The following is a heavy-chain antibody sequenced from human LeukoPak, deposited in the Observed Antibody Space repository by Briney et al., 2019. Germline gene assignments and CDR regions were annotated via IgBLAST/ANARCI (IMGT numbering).Heavy chain of an antibody. D-gene: IGHD3-22*01. V-gene: IGHV4-39*01. CDR3: ATAGDRYSHSSGLYAFDV. J-gene: IGHJ3*01. CDR2: IYYSGST. CDR1: GDSVSSTGYY. Sequence: SETLSLTCTVSGDSVSSTGYYWGWIRQPPGKGLEWIGSIYYSGSTYYNPSLKSRVTMSEDTSRNQFSLRLSSVNAADTAVYYCATAGDRYSHSSGLYAFDVWGQGTMVTVSS.